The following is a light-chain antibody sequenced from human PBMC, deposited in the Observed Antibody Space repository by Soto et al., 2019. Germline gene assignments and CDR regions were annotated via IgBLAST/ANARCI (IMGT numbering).Light chain of an antibody. V-gene: IGKV3-15*01. Sequence: EIVMTQSPATLSVSPGERATLSCRAGKSISSNLAWYQLKPGQAPSLLIYGASTRATVIPARFSGSGSGTEFTLTITSLQSEVFAVYFCQQYNDVLTFGGGTKVEIK. CDR2: GAS. CDR1: KSISSN. CDR3: QQYNDVLT. J-gene: IGKJ4*01.